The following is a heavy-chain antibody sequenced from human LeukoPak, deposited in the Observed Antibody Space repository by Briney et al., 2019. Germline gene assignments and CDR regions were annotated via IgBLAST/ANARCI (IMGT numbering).Heavy chain of an antibody. V-gene: IGHV4-59*01. D-gene: IGHD3-16*01. CDR2: IYYSGST. J-gene: IGHJ4*02. CDR3: ARGYVWPQY. CDR1: GGSISSYF. Sequence: PSETLSLTCTVSGGSISSYFWSWIRQPPGKGLEWIGYIYYSGSTNYNPSLKSRVTISVDTSKNQFSLKLRSVTAADTAVHYCARGYVWPQYWGQGTLVTVSS.